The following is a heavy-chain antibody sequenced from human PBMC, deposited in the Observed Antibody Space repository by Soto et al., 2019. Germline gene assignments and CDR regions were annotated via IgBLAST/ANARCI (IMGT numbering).Heavy chain of an antibody. Sequence: QLQLQESGSGLVKPSQTLSLTCAVSGGSISSGGYSWSWIRQPPGKGLEWIGYIYHSGRTFYNPALXGXXTISLDRSKCQVSRKLSSVTAADTAGDFWARVPTPWGQGTLVTVSS. CDR1: GGSISSGGYS. CDR2: IYHSGRT. V-gene: IGHV4-30-2*01. CDR3: ARVPTP. J-gene: IGHJ5*02.